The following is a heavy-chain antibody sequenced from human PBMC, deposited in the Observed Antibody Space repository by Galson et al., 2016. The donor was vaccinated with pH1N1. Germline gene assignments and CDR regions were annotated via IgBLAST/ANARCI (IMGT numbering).Heavy chain of an antibody. V-gene: IGHV3-23*01. Sequence: SLRLSCAASGFTFGNFAIGWVRQSPGKGLEWVAIMSGGGAGTYSADSVKGRFTISRDNSKNTLYLQMHSLRADDTAVYYCVKDDSSGLYYGRPDYWGQGTLVTASS. J-gene: IGHJ4*02. CDR3: VKDDSSGLYYGRPDY. CDR2: MSGGGAGT. D-gene: IGHD3-22*01. CDR1: GFTFGNFA.